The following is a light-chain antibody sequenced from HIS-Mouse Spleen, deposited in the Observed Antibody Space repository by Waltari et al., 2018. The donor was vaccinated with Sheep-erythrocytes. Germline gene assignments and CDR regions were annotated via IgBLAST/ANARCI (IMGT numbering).Light chain of an antibody. CDR1: KLGDKY. V-gene: IGLV3-1*01. CDR2: QDS. Sequence: SYELTQPPSVSVSPGQTASITCSGDKLGDKYACWYQQTPGQSPVLVIYQDSKRPSGIPERVSGSNSGNTATLTISGTQAMDEADYYCQAWDSSTAEVVFGGGTKLTVL. J-gene: IGLJ2*01. CDR3: QAWDSSTAEVV.